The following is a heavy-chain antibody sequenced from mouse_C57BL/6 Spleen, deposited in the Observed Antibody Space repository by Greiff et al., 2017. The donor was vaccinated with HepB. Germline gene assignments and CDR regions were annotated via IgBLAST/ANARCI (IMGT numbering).Heavy chain of an antibody. CDR2: IDPSDSYT. Sequence: VQLQQPGAELVMPGASVKLSCKASGYTFTSYWMHWVKQRPGQGLEWIGEIDPSDSYTNYNQKFKGKSTLTVDKSSSTAYMQLSSLTSEVSAVYYCARWDGSSCFDYWGQGTTLTVSS. D-gene: IGHD1-1*01. CDR3: ARWDGSSCFDY. CDR1: GYTFTSYW. J-gene: IGHJ2*01. V-gene: IGHV1-69*01.